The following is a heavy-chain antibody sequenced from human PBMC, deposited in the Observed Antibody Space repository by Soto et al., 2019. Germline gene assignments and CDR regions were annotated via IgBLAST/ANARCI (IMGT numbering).Heavy chain of an antibody. D-gene: IGHD3-3*01. V-gene: IGHV3-48*01. CDR1: GFTFSSYS. CDR3: ATPYDFWSGYVGAFDI. J-gene: IGHJ3*02. Sequence: TGGSLRLSCAASGFTFSSYSMNWVRQAPGKGLEWVSYISSSSSTIYYADSVKGRFTISRDNAKNSLYLQMNSLRAEDTAVYYCATPYDFWSGYVGAFDIWGQGTMVTVSS. CDR2: ISSSSSTI.